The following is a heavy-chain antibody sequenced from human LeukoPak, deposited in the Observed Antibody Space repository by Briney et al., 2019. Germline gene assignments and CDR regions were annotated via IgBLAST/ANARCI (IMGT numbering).Heavy chain of an antibody. CDR1: GYTFTSYG. D-gene: IGHD3-3*01. J-gene: IGHJ4*02. Sequence: ASVKVSCKASGYTFTSYGISRVRQAPGQGPEWMGWVSDFSVLKVNPPYVQKLQGRVTRTTDTSSSTAYMELRSLRSDDTAVYYCARGPHFDLSSGYTYYFDFWGQGTLVTVSS. CDR2: VSDFSVLKVNP. V-gene: IGHV1-18*01. CDR3: ARGPHFDLSSGYTYYFDF.